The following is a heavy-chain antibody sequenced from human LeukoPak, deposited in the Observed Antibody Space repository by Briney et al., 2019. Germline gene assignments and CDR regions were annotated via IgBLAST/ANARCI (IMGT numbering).Heavy chain of an antibody. J-gene: IGHJ6*02. D-gene: IGHD6-19*01. CDR2: ISSSSSYI. V-gene: IGHV3-21*01. CDR1: GFTLSSYS. Sequence: GGTLRLSCAASGFTLSSYSMNWVRQAPGKGLEWVSSISSSSSYIYYADSVKGRFTISRDNANNSLYLQMNSLRAEDTAVYYCATVLASEQWFQYYYYYGMDVWGQGTTVTVSS. CDR3: ATVLASEQWFQYYYYYGMDV.